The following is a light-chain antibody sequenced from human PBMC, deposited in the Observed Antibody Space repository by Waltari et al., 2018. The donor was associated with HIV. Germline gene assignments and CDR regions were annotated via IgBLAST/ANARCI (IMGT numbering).Light chain of an antibody. V-gene: IGLV1-51*01. CDR3: GTWDTSLSAGV. CDR1: SSNIANNY. J-gene: IGLJ2*01. Sequence: QSVLTQPPAVSAAPGQTVTISCSGSSSNIANNYVSWYQQLPGTTPKLVIYDNNERASGIPDRFSGSKSGTSATLAIAGLQTGDEADYYCGTWDTSLSAGVFGGGTKVTVL. CDR2: DNN.